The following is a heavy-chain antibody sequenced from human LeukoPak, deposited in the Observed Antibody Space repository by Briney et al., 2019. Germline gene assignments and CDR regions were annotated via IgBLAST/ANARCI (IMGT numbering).Heavy chain of an antibody. CDR2: IWYDGSNK. CDR3: ARDGQQLAPYTMDV. D-gene: IGHD6-13*01. V-gene: IGHV3-33*01. CDR1: GFSFRSHA. Sequence: GGSLRLSCAASGFSFRSHAMHWVRQAPGKGLEWVAQIWYDGSNKYYADSVKGRFTISRDNSESTLYLQMNSLRAEDTAAYYCARDGQQLAPYTMDVWGQGTTVTVSS. J-gene: IGHJ6*01.